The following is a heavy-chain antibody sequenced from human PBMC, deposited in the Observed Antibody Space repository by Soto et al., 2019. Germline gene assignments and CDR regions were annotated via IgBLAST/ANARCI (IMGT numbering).Heavy chain of an antibody. J-gene: IGHJ6*01. CDR2: IYYSGST. D-gene: IGHD1-7*01. V-gene: IGHV4-59*01. CDR3: ARDRRNYPHYYYYGMDV. Sequence: SETLSLTCTVSGGSISSYYWSWIRQPPGKGLEWIGYIYYSGSTNYNPSLKSRVTISVDTSKNQFSLKLSSVTAAATAVYYCARDRRNYPHYYYYGMDVWGQGTTVTV. CDR1: GGSISSYY.